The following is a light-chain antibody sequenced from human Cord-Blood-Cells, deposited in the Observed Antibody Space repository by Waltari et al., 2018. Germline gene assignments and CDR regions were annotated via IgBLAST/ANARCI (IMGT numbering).Light chain of an antibody. Sequence: QSVLLQPPSASGTPGQRVTISCSGSSSHIGSNYVSWYQQLPGTAPKLLNYRNNQRPSGVPDRFSGSKSGTSASLAISGLRSEDEADYYCAAWDDSLSGWVFGGGTKLTVL. CDR3: AAWDDSLSGWV. CDR2: RNN. V-gene: IGLV1-47*01. CDR1: SSHIGSNY. J-gene: IGLJ3*02.